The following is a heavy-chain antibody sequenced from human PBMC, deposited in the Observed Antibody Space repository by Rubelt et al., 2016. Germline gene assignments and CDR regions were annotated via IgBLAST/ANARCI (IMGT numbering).Heavy chain of an antibody. CDR3: ASSRFSDLFRACDI. J-gene: IGHJ3*02. CDR2: INHSGST. CDR1: GGSFSIYY. Sequence: QVQLQQWGAGLLKPSETLSLTCAVYGGSFSIYYWSWIRQPPGKGLEWIGEINHSGSTNYNPSLKSRVTISVDTSKNQFSRRLISVTAADTAVYYCASSRFSDLFRACDIWGQGTMVTVSS. D-gene: IGHD2-21*01. V-gene: IGHV4-34*01.